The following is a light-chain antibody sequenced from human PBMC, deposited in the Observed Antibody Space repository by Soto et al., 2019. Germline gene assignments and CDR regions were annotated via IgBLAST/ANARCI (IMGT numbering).Light chain of an antibody. CDR3: CSYAGSVA. V-gene: IGLV2-11*01. CDR1: SSDIGVSDS. Sequence: QSVLTQPRSVSGSPGQSVTISCTGTSSDIGVSDSVSWYQQHPGKAPKLMIYDVSKWPSGVPDRFSGSKSGNTASLTISDLQVEDEADYFCCSYAGSVAFGGGTKLTVL. CDR2: DVS. J-gene: IGLJ2*01.